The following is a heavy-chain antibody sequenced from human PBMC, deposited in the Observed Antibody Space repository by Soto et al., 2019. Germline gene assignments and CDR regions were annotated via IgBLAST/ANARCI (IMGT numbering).Heavy chain of an antibody. D-gene: IGHD3-10*01. Sequence: PGGSLRLSCAASGLAFSSHPMSWVRQAPEKGLEWVAGISDGGDLTYNADSVRGRFTISRDNSRNTLYLQMNSLRAEDTAVYYCARRVIGSSRAFDIWGQGTMVTVSS. J-gene: IGHJ3*02. CDR1: GLAFSSHP. CDR3: ARRVIGSSRAFDI. CDR2: ISDGGDLT. V-gene: IGHV3-23*01.